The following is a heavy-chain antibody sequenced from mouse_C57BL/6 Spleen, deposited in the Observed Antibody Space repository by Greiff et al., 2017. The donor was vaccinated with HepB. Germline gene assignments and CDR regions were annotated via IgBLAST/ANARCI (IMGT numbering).Heavy chain of an antibody. Sequence: QVQLQHPGAELVKPGASVKLSCKASGYTFTSYWMHWVKQRPGQGLEWIGMIHPNSGSTNYNEKFKSKATLTVDKSSSTAYMQLSSLTSEDSAVYYCARKLSTVVTSYWYFDVWGTGTTVTVSS. V-gene: IGHV1-64*01. CDR1: GYTFTSYW. CDR3: ARKLSTVVTSYWYFDV. D-gene: IGHD1-1*01. J-gene: IGHJ1*03. CDR2: IHPNSGST.